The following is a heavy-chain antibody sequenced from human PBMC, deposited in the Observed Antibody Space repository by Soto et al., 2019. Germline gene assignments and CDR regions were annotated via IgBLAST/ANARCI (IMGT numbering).Heavy chain of an antibody. Sequence: SETLSLTCAVYGGSFSGYYWSWIRQPPGKGLKWIGEINHSGSTNYNPSLKSRVTISVDTSKNQFSLKLSSVTAADTAVYYCARGRRYYDFWKTYVTYGMDVWGQGTTVTVSS. J-gene: IGHJ6*02. CDR3: ARGRRYYDFWKTYVTYGMDV. D-gene: IGHD3-3*01. V-gene: IGHV4-34*01. CDR2: INHSGST. CDR1: GGSFSGYY.